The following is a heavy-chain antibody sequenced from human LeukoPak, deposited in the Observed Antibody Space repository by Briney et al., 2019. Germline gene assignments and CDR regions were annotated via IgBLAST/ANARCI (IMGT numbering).Heavy chain of an antibody. CDR2: IYYSGNN. Sequence: PSETLSLTCSVSGGSISTSSYYWGWIRQPPGKGLEWIGAIYYSGNNFYNPSLESRVTISVDTSKNQFSLKMISVTAADTAVYYCARVRIDFWSGYLFDYWGQGTLVTVSS. V-gene: IGHV4-39*07. CDR1: GGSISTSSYY. CDR3: ARVRIDFWSGYLFDY. D-gene: IGHD3-3*01. J-gene: IGHJ4*02.